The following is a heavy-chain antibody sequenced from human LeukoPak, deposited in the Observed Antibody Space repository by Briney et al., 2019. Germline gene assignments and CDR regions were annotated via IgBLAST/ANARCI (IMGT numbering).Heavy chain of an antibody. D-gene: IGHD3-3*01. CDR1: GGSISSYY. CDR2: IYSGGST. Sequence: ETLSLTCTVSGGSISSYYWSWIRQPPGKGLEWVSVIYSGGSTYYADSVKGRFTISRDNSKNTLYLQMNSLRAEDTAVYYCAREYRFSNWFDPWGQGTLVTVSS. J-gene: IGHJ5*02. CDR3: AREYRFSNWFDP. V-gene: IGHV3-53*01.